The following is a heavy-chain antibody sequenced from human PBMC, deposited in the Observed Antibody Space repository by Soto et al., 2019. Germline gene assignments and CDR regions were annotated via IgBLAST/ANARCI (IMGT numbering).Heavy chain of an antibody. CDR3: ARHVHPPIAAAGMDV. CDR2: IDPSDSYT. Sequence: PGESLKISCKGSGYSFTSYWISWVRQMPGKGLEWMGRIDPSDSYTNYSPSFQGHVTISADKSISTAYLQWSSLKASDTAMYYCARHVHPPIAAAGMDVRGQGTTVTVSS. V-gene: IGHV5-10-1*01. D-gene: IGHD6-13*01. J-gene: IGHJ6*02. CDR1: GYSFTSYW.